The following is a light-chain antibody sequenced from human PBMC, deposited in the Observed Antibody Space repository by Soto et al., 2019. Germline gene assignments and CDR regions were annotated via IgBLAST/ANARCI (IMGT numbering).Light chain of an antibody. V-gene: IGKV1-39*01. CDR2: AAS. Sequence: DIQMTQSPSSLSASVGDRVTITCRASQSISSYLNWYQQKPGKAPKLRIYAASSSQSGVPSRFSGSGSGTDFPLTISSLQPEDFATDFCQQSYSTPATFGPGTKVVIK. CDR3: QQSYSTPAT. J-gene: IGKJ3*01. CDR1: QSISSY.